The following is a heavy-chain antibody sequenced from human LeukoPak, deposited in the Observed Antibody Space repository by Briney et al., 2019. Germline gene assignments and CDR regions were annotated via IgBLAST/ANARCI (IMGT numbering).Heavy chain of an antibody. V-gene: IGHV3-48*01. J-gene: IGHJ4*02. CDR3: ARDGGYRGYDADC. D-gene: IGHD5-12*01. CDR2: ISDSGAM. Sequence: GGSLRLSCAASGFAFSTYSMKWVRQAPGKGLEWVSYISDSGAMYYADSVRGRFTISRENAQNSLFLQMNSLRAEDTAVYYCARDGGYRGYDADCWGQGTLVTVSS. CDR1: GFAFSTYS.